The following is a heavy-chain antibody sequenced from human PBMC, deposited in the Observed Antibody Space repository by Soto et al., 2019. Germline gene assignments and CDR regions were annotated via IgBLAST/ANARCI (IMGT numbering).Heavy chain of an antibody. CDR1: GFTFSRSG. CDR2: IWYDGSTK. J-gene: IGHJ5*02. D-gene: IGHD3-22*01. Sequence: QVQLVESGGGVVQPGRSLRLSCATSGFTFSRSGMHWVRQAPGMGLEWVALIWYDGSTKYYTDSVRGRFTISRDNSKNTLYLQMNSLRTEDTAVYYCAKDPDRQSLGWFVPWVQGTLVTVSS. CDR3: AKDPDRQSLGWFVP. V-gene: IGHV3-30*18.